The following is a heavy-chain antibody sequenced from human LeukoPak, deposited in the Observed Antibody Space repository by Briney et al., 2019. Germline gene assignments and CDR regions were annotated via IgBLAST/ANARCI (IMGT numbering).Heavy chain of an antibody. CDR3: ARVAVEMARWLDP. Sequence: GASVKVSCKASGYIFTGYHIQWVRQAPGQGVEWMGWIYPNSGGTNYAQKFQGRVTMTRDTSITTVYMELSRLTSDDTAVYYCARVAVEMARWLDPWGQGTLVTVSS. CDR2: IYPNSGGT. CDR1: GYIFTGYH. J-gene: IGHJ5*02. D-gene: IGHD5-24*01. V-gene: IGHV1-2*02.